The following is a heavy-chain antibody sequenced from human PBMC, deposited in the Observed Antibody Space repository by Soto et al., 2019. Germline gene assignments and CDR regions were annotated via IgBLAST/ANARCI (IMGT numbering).Heavy chain of an antibody. V-gene: IGHV1-3*01. CDR2: INAGNGNT. J-gene: IGHJ6*02. CDR3: ASSYYYDSSGYSSLYYYYGMDV. Sequence: ASVKVSCKASGYTFTSYATHWVRQAPGQRLEWMGWINAGNGNTKYSQMFQGRVTITRDTSASTAYMELSSLRSEDTAVYYCASSYYYDSSGYSSLYYYYGMDVWGQGTTVTVSS. D-gene: IGHD3-22*01. CDR1: GYTFTSYA.